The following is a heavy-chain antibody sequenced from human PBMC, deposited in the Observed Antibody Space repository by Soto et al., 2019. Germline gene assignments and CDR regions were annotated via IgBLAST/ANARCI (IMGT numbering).Heavy chain of an antibody. CDR1: GFTFSSHW. CDR2: ISGDGRTT. D-gene: IGHD2-2*01. CDR3: ARGVPNCSSSSCYFDF. V-gene: IGHV3-74*01. Sequence: GGSLRLSCAASGFTFSSHWMNWVRQAPGKGLVWVSRISGDGRTTSHADSVKGRFTISRDNAKNTLYLQMNSLRVEDTAVYYCARGVPNCSSSSCYFDFWGQGILVTVSS. J-gene: IGHJ4*02.